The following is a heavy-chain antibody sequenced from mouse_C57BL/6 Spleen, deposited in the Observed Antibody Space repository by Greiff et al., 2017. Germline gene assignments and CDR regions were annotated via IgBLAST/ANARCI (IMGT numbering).Heavy chain of an antibody. CDR1: GYTFTEYT. Sequence: QVQLQQPGAELVMPGASVKLSCKASGYTFTEYTIPWVKQRSGQGLAWIGWFYPGSGSIKYNEKFKDKATLTADKSSSTVYVEFSRLTSEDSAVYFCARLPLFYSNDEGNAMDYWGQGTSVTVSS. J-gene: IGHJ4*01. D-gene: IGHD2-12*01. CDR2: FYPGSGSI. CDR3: ARLPLFYSNDEGNAMDY. V-gene: IGHV1-62-2*01.